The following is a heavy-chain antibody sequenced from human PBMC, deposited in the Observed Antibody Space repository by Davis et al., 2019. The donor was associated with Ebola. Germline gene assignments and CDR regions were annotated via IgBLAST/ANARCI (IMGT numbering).Heavy chain of an antibody. D-gene: IGHD3-3*01. Sequence: GGSLRLSCVASGFTFKPYSMNWVRQAPGKGLEWVSAISGSGGSTYSADSVKGRFTISRDNAKKTLYLQMNSLRAEDTAVYYCAKSGLSFGVVKYHYGMDVWGKGTTVTVSS. V-gene: IGHV3-23*01. J-gene: IGHJ6*04. CDR3: AKSGLSFGVVKYHYGMDV. CDR2: ISGSGGST. CDR1: GFTFKPYS.